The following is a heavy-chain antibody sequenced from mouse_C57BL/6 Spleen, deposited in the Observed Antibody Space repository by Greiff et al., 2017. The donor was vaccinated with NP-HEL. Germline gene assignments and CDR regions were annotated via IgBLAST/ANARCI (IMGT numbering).Heavy chain of an antibody. CDR2: IHPSDSDT. CDR3: AIGGIYYDYDGAWYFDV. J-gene: IGHJ1*03. CDR1: GYTFTSYW. D-gene: IGHD2-4*01. Sequence: QVQLKQPGAELVKPGASVKVSCKASGYTFTSYWMHWVKQRPGQGLEWIGRIHPSDSDTNYNQKFKGKATLTVDKSSSTAYMQLSSLTSEDSAVYYCAIGGIYYDYDGAWYFDVWGTGTTVTVSS. V-gene: IGHV1-74*01.